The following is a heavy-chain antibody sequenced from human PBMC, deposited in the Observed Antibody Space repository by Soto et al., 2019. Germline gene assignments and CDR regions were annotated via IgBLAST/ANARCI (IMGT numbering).Heavy chain of an antibody. V-gene: IGHV3-33*01. J-gene: IGHJ3*02. CDR3: ARDYCTNGVCSNDAFDI. CDR1: GFTFSSYG. Sequence: QVQLVESGGGVVQPGRSLRLSCAASGFTFSSYGMHWVRQAPGKGLEWVAVIWYDGSNKYYADSVKGRFTISRDNSKNTLYLQMNSLRAEDTAVYYCARDYCTNGVCSNDAFDIWCQGTMVTVSS. D-gene: IGHD2-8*01. CDR2: IWYDGSNK.